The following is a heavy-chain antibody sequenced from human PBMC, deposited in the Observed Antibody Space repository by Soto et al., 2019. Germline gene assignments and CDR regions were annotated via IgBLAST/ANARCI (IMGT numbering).Heavy chain of an antibody. CDR2: INAGNGNT. J-gene: IGHJ4*02. CDR1: GYTYSRHT. CDR3: ARDIMAAAPDY. Sequence: ASVKVSCQASGYTYSRHTISWVRQAPGQRLEWMGWINAGNGNTKYSQKFQGRVTITRDTSASTAYMELSSLRSEDTAVYYCARDIMAAAPDYWGQGTLVTVSS. V-gene: IGHV1-3*01. D-gene: IGHD6-13*01.